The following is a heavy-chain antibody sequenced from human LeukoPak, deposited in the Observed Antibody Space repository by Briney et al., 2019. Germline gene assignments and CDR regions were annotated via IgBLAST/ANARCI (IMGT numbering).Heavy chain of an antibody. CDR3: ARRYSSGFYYFDY. CDR2: IDHSESA. D-gene: IGHD6-19*01. CDR1: GGSFSGYY. V-gene: IGHV4-34*01. J-gene: IGHJ4*02. Sequence: SETLSLTCSVYGGSFSGYYWTWIRQPPGKGLEWIGEIDHSESANHSPSLKSRLTISVDTSKSQFSLRLNSVTAADTATYYCARRYSSGFYYFDYWGQGALVTVSS.